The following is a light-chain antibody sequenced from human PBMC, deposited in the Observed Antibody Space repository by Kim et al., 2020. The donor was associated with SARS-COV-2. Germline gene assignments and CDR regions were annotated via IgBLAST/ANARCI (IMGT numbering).Light chain of an antibody. CDR3: QQYYSYPLT. J-gene: IGKJ4*01. V-gene: IGKV1-8*01. CDR1: QGVNIY. CDR2: GSS. Sequence: SASTGDRVTISCRASQGVNIYLAWYQQKPGKAPKLLIYGSSTLQNGVPSRFTGSGSGTDFTLSIKSLQSEDFATYYCQQYYSYPLTFGGGTRVEIK.